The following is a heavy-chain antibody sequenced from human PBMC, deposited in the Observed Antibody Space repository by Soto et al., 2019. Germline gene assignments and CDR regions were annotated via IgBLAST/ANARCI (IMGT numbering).Heavy chain of an antibody. CDR3: ERASGFLEWLNWFDP. D-gene: IGHD3-3*01. CDR2: IYYSGST. Sequence: TSETLSLTCTVSGGSISSSSYYWGWIRQPPGKGLEWIGSIYYSGSTYYNPSLKSRVTISVDTSKNQFSLKLSSVTAADTAVYYCERASGFLEWLNWFDPWGQGTLVTVSS. CDR1: GGSISSSSYY. J-gene: IGHJ5*02. V-gene: IGHV4-39*01.